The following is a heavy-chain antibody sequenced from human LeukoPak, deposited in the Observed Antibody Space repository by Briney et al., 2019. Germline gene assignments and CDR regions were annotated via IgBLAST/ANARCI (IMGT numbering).Heavy chain of an antibody. CDR1: GGSISNRSYY. V-gene: IGHV4-39*01. J-gene: IGHJ4*02. CDR3: ARGDKVLDYFVY. CDR2: ISDSGNT. D-gene: IGHD3-16*01. Sequence: PETLSLTCTVSGGSISNRSYYWGWIRQPPGKGLEWIGKISDSGNTYYSPSLRSRVTISIDTSKNQFSLKLSSVTATDTAVYYCARGDKVLDYFVYSGQGTLVTVSS.